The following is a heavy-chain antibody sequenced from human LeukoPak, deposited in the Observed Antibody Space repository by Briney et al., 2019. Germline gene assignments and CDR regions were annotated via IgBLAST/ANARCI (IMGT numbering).Heavy chain of an antibody. J-gene: IGHJ4*02. CDR3: ARLDILTGYSNY. D-gene: IGHD3-9*01. CDR2: IYYSGNT. CDR1: GGSISSNSFY. V-gene: IGHV4-39*01. Sequence: SETLSLTCSVSGGSISSNSFYWGWIRQPPGKGLEWIGSIYYSGNTYYNPSLKSRVTIFVDTSKNQFSLKLRSVTAADTAVYYCARLDILTGYSNYWGQGTLVTVSS.